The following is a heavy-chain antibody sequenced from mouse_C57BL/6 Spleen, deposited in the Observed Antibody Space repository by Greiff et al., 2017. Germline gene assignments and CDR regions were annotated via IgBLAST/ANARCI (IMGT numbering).Heavy chain of an antibody. CDR1: GYTFTSYW. D-gene: IGHD1-1*01. CDR3: ARSLYYGSSRDY. V-gene: IGHV1-55*01. Sequence: QVQLKQPGAELVKPGASVKMSCKASGYTFTSYWITWVKQRPGQGLEWIGDIYPGSGSTNYNEKFKSKATLTVDTSSSTAYMQLSSLTSEDSAVYYCARSLYYGSSRDYWGQGTTLTVSS. J-gene: IGHJ2*01. CDR2: IYPGSGST.